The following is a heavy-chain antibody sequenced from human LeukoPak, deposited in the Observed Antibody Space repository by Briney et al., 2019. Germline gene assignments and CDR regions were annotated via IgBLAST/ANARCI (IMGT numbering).Heavy chain of an antibody. J-gene: IGHJ5*02. CDR3: ARTLRYSYGTEGWFDP. CDR1: GFTFSSYA. V-gene: IGHV3-23*01. Sequence: GGSLRLSCAASGFTFSSYAMSWVRQAPGKGLEGVSAISGSGGSTYYAGSVKGRFTISRDNAKNSLYLQMNSLRAEDTAVYYCARTLRYSYGTEGWFDPWGQGTLVTVSS. D-gene: IGHD5-18*01. CDR2: ISGSGGST.